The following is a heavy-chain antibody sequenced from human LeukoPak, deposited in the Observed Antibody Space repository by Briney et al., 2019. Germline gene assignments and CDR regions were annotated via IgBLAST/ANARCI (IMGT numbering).Heavy chain of an antibody. Sequence: SQTLSLTCTVSGGSISSGDYYWSWIRQPPGKGLEWIGYIYYSGSTYYNPSLKSRVTISVDTSRNQFSLKLSSVTAADTAVYYCARVGYDILTGSPYYYYGMDVWGQGTTVTVS. CDR3: ARVGYDILTGSPYYYYGMDV. V-gene: IGHV4-30-4*01. CDR1: GGSISSGDYY. CDR2: IYYSGST. D-gene: IGHD3-9*01. J-gene: IGHJ6*02.